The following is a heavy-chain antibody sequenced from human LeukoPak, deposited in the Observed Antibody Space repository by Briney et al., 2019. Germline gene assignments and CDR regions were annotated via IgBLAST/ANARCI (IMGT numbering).Heavy chain of an antibody. CDR1: GFTFSSYA. CDR3: ARGRGYCSSTSCRGRAFDI. D-gene: IGHD2-2*01. J-gene: IGHJ3*02. V-gene: IGHV3-64*01. CDR2: ISSNGGST. Sequence: GGSLRLSCAASGFTFSSYAMYWVRQAPGKGLEYVSAISSNGGSTYYANSVKGRFTISRDNSKNTLYLQMGSLRAEDMAVYYCARGRGYCSSTSCRGRAFDIWGQGTMVTVSS.